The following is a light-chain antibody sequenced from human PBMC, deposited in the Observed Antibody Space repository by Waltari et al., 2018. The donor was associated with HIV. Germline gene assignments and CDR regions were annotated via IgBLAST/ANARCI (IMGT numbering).Light chain of an antibody. CDR2: SSN. J-gene: IGLJ1*01. V-gene: IGLV1-44*01. Sequence: QSVLTQPPSASGTPGQRVTISCSGSSSNIERNTVTWDQRFPGTTPKVVIYSSNQRPSGVPDRFSGARSGTSASLAISGLQSEDEAHYYCAAWDDSLDGYVFGPGTEVTVL. CDR1: SSNIERNT. CDR3: AAWDDSLDGYV.